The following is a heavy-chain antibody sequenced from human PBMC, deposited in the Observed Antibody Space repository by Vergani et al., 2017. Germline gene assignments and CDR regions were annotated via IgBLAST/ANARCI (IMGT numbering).Heavy chain of an antibody. CDR1: GFTFSSYA. CDR3: ARVSTYYYGSGSYPRYYYYYGMDV. CDR2: INHSGST. V-gene: IGHV4-34*01. J-gene: IGHJ6*02. D-gene: IGHD3-10*01. Sequence: VQLLESGGGLVQPGGSLRLSCATSGFTFSSYAMSWVRQAPGKGLEWIGEINHSGSTNYNPSLKSRVTISVDTSKNQFSLKLSSVTAADTAVYYCARVSTYYYGSGSYPRYYYYYGMDVWGQGTTVTVSS.